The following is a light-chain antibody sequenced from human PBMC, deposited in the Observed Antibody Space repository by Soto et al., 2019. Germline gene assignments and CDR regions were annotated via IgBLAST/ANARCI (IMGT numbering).Light chain of an antibody. J-gene: IGKJ4*01. CDR1: QSVSSSY. V-gene: IGKV3-20*01. CDR3: QQYDSSPLT. Sequence: EIVLTQSPGTLSLSPGERATLSCSASQSVSSSYLAWYQQKPGQAPRLLIYGASSRATGIPDRFSGSGSGTDFTLTISRLEPEDFAVYYCQQYDSSPLTFGGGTKVELK. CDR2: GAS.